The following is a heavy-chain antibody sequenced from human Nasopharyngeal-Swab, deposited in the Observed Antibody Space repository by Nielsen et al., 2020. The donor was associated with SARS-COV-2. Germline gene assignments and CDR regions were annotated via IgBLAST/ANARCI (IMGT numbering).Heavy chain of an antibody. Sequence: GSLRLSCAVHGGSFSGYYWSWIRQPPGKGLEWIGEINHSGSTNYNPSLKSRVTISVDTSKNQFSLKLSSVTAADTAVYYCARAFDTGYHTVGYWGQGTLVTVSS. J-gene: IGHJ4*02. V-gene: IGHV4-34*01. CDR3: ARAFDTGYHTVGY. CDR1: GGSFSGYY. CDR2: INHSGST. D-gene: IGHD3-9*01.